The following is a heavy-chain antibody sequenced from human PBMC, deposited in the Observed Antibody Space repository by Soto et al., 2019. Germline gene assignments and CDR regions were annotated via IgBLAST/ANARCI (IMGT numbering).Heavy chain of an antibody. CDR2: IYYSGST. V-gene: IGHV4-39*01. CDR3: ARQRKSKAAAGQVGGWFDP. J-gene: IGHJ5*02. Sequence: QLQLQESGPGLVKPSETLSLTCTVSGGSISSSSYYWGWIRQPPGKGLEWIGSIYYSGSTYYNPSLKSRVTISVDTSKNQFSLKLSSVTAADTAVYYCARQRKSKAAAGQVGGWFDPWGQGTLVTVSS. D-gene: IGHD6-13*01. CDR1: GGSISSSSYY.